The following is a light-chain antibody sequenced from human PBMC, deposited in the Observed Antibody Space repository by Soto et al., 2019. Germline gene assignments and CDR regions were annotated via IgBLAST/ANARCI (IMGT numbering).Light chain of an antibody. Sequence: EIVLTQSPGTLSLSPGERATLSCRASQSVSNNYLAWYQQRPGQAPRLLIYGASNRATGIPDRFSGSGSGTDFTLTISRLEPEDFAVYYCQQYGSSPPSSTFGQGTRLEIK. CDR2: GAS. CDR1: QSVSNNY. CDR3: QQYGSSPPSST. V-gene: IGKV3-20*01. J-gene: IGKJ5*01.